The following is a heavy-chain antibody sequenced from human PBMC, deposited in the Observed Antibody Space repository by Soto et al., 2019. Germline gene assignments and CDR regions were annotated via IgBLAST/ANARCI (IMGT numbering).Heavy chain of an antibody. CDR1: GYTFNSYY. J-gene: IGHJ6*02. D-gene: IGHD3-22*01. CDR3: ARDRLPAPPARTGTIVVVTSYGMDV. Sequence: ASVKVSCKASGYTFNSYYMHWVRQAPGQGLEWMGIINPSGGSASHAQRFQGRVTMSSDTSTSTVYMELSSLTSEDAAVYYCARDRLPAPPARTGTIVVVTSYGMDVWGQGTKVTVSS. CDR2: INPSGGSA. V-gene: IGHV1-46*02.